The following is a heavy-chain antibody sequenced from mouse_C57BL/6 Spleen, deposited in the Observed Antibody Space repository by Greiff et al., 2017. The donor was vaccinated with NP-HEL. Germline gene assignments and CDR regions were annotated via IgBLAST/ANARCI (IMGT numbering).Heavy chain of an antibody. J-gene: IGHJ4*01. CDR1: GYAFSSSW. V-gene: IGHV1-82*01. Sequence: VQLQQSGPELVKPGASVKISCKASGYAFSSSWMNWVKQRPGKGLEWIGRIYPGDGDTNYNGKFKGKATLTADKSSSTAYMQLSSLTSEDSAVYVCAGYYYGSRFYYAMDYWGQGTSVTVSS. D-gene: IGHD1-1*01. CDR2: IYPGDGDT. CDR3: AGYYYGSRFYYAMDY.